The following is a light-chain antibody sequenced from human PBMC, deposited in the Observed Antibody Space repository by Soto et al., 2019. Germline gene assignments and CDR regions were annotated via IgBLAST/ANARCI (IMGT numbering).Light chain of an antibody. CDR2: DNN. CDR1: TSIIGNNY. CDR3: GTWDSSLSAYV. J-gene: IGLJ1*01. Sequence: QSVVTHRPSLSAAPWQKVTISCSVITSIIGNNYVSWYQQLPGTAPKLLIYDNNKRPSGIPDRFSGSKSGTSATLGITGLQTGDEADYYCGTWDSSLSAYVFGTGTKV. V-gene: IGLV1-51*01.